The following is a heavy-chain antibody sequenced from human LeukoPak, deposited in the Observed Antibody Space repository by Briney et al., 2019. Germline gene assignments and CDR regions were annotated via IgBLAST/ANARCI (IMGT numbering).Heavy chain of an antibody. J-gene: IGHJ4*02. D-gene: IGHD3-22*01. CDR2: IKQDGSEK. CDR3: ARGFRRYDSSGYYPLPCY. CDR1: GFTFTTYW. V-gene: IGHV3-7*01. Sequence: PGGSLRLSCAASGFTFTTYWMSWVRQAPGKGLEWVANIKQDGSEKYYVDSVKGRFTISRDNAKNSLYLQMNSLRAEDTAVYYCARGFRRYDSSGYYPLPCYWGQGTLVTVSS.